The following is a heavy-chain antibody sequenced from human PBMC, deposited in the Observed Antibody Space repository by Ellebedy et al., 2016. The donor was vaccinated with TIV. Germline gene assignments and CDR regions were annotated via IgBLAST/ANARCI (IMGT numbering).Heavy chain of an antibody. CDR1: GFTFSSYG. D-gene: IGHD4-17*01. J-gene: IGHJ3*02. V-gene: IGHV3-30*18. CDR2: ISYDGSNK. Sequence: GESLKISXAASGFTFSSYGMHWVRQAPGKGLEWVAVISYDGSNKYYADSVKGRFTISRDNSKNTLYLQMNSLRAEDTAVYYCAKVKGDYGDAFDIWGQGTMVTVSS. CDR3: AKVKGDYGDAFDI.